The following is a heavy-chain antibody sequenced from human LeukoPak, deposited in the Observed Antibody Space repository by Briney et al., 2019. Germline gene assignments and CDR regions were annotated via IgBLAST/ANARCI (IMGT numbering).Heavy chain of an antibody. J-gene: IGHJ4*02. V-gene: IGHV3-48*01. D-gene: IGHD3-22*01. CDR1: GFTFSSYS. CDR2: ISSASNTI. Sequence: GESLRLSCAASGFTFSSYSMNWVRQAPGKGLEWVSYISSASNTIYYADSVKGRFTISRDNAKNSLYLQMNSLRAEDMALYYCAKGDYYDSSGPPDYWGQGTLVTVSS. CDR3: AKGDYYDSSGPPDY.